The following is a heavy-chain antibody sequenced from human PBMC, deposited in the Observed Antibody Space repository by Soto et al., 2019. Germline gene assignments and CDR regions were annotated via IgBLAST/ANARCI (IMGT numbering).Heavy chain of an antibody. CDR2: INHSGST. J-gene: IGHJ6*02. V-gene: IGHV4-34*01. D-gene: IGHD2-2*01. CDR3: ARVTRVVVPAAILYYYYGMDV. CDR1: GGSFSGYY. Sequence: QVQLQQWGAGLLKPSETLSLTCAVYGGSFSGYYWSWIRQPPGKGLEWIGEINHSGSTNYNPSLKSRVTRSVDTSKNQFSLKLSSVTAADTAVYYCARVTRVVVPAAILYYYYGMDVWGQGTTVTVSS.